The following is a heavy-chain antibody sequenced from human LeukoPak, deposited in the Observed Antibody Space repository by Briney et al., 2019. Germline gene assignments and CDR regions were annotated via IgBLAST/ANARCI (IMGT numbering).Heavy chain of an antibody. CDR3: ARDVYYDSSGYHTNYYYYYYMDV. V-gene: IGHV1-2*02. D-gene: IGHD3-22*01. CDR2: INPNSGGT. J-gene: IGHJ6*03. CDR1: GYTFTGYY. Sequence: ASVKVSCKASGYTFTGYYMHWVRQAPGQGLEWMGWINPNSGGTNYAQKFQGRVTMTRNTSISTAYMELSRLRSDDTAVYYCARDVYYDSSGYHTNYYYYYYMDVWGKGTTVTVSS.